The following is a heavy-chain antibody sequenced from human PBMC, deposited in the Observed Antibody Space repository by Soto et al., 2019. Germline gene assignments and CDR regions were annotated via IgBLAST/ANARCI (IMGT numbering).Heavy chain of an antibody. Sequence: PGGSLRLSCAASGFTFRSYGMHWVRQAPGKGLEWVAVIWYDGSNKYYADSVKGRFTISRDNSKNTLYLQMNSLRAEDTAVYYCARDPGGCSSTSCYHYYYTDVWGKGTTVTVSS. CDR1: GFTFRSYG. D-gene: IGHD2-2*01. CDR3: ARDPGGCSSTSCYHYYYTDV. J-gene: IGHJ6*03. V-gene: IGHV3-33*01. CDR2: IWYDGSNK.